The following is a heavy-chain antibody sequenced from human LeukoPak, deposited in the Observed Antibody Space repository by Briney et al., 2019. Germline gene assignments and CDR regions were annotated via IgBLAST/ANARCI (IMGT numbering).Heavy chain of an antibody. CDR2: ISGSGGST. CDR3: AKDRIFGVPRPTYFDY. V-gene: IGHV3-23*01. Sequence: PGGSLRLSCAASGFTFSSYAMSWVRQAPGKGLEWVSAISGSGGSTYYADSVKGRFTVSRDNSKNTLYLQMNSLRAENTAVYYCAKDRIFGVPRPTYFDYWGQGTLVTVSS. J-gene: IGHJ4*02. CDR1: GFTFSSYA. D-gene: IGHD3-3*01.